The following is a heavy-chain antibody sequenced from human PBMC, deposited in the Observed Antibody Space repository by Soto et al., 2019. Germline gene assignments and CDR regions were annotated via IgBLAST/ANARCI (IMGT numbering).Heavy chain of an antibody. J-gene: IGHJ2*01. CDR1: GGTFSSDG. CDR2: ITPIFRAT. CDR3: AKGRDNYFYDSSGYSGWDFDL. Sequence: SVKVSCKASGGTFSSDGISWVRQAPGQGLEWMGGITPIFRATKYAQKFQGRVTITADESTSTAYMELSSLRSEDTAVYYCAKGRDNYFYDSSGYSGWDFDLWGRGTLVTVSS. V-gene: IGHV1-69*13. D-gene: IGHD3-22*01.